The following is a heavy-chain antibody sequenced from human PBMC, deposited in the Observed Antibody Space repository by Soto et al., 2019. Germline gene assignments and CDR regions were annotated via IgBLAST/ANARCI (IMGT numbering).Heavy chain of an antibody. J-gene: IGHJ4*02. D-gene: IGHD3-10*01. V-gene: IGHV4-59*08. CDR1: GDSINSYY. CDR2: IYDSGIT. Sequence: QVQLQESGPGLVKPSETLSLTCTVSGDSINSYYWSWIRQPPGQGLEWIGYIYDSGITNYNPSLKRRVTTSADTSKTQFALKPSSVAAADTAVYYCARRGRVLSVDDFDSWGQGTLVTVTS. CDR3: ARRGRVLSVDDFDS.